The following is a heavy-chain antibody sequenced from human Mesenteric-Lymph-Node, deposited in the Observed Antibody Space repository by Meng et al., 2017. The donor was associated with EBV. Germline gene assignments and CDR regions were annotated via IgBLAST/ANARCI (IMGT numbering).Heavy chain of an antibody. CDR3: ARDLGYSGYYPAY. V-gene: IGHV4-61*01. CDR1: GDSVRSGSKY. D-gene: IGHD5-12*01. CDR2: MYYSGIT. Sequence: GQLQESGPGLVNPSETLSLTCTVSGDSVRSGSKYWSWIRQSPGKGLEWIGYMYYSGITKYNPSLKSRVTISVDTSKNQFSLKLSSVTAADTALYYCARDLGYSGYYPAYWGQGTLVTVSS. J-gene: IGHJ4*02.